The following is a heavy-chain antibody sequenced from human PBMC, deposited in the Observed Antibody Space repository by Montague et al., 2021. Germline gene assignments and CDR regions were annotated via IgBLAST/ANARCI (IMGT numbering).Heavy chain of an antibody. CDR3: ARERDRYYYTDI. Sequence: SETLSLTCTVPRSLINSDYYWGWIRQPPGKGLEWMGSVSHGGRTYYNPPFKSRVTISVDTSNNHFSLKLSSVTAADTAMYYCARERDRYYYTDIWGKGTTITVSS. V-gene: IGHV4-38-2*02. CDR1: RSLINSDYY. CDR2: VSHGGRT. J-gene: IGHJ6*03.